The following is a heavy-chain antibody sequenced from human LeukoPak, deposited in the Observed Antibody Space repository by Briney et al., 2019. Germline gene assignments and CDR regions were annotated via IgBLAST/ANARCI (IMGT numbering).Heavy chain of an antibody. V-gene: IGHV4-59*01. D-gene: IGHD1-26*01. CDR2: IYYSGST. CDR3: ARESGSIDY. J-gene: IGHJ4*02. CDR1: GGSISSYY. Sequence: SETLSLTCTVSGGSISSYYWSWIRQPPGKGLEWIGYIYYSGSTNYNPSLKSRVTISVDTSKNQFSLKLSSVTAADTAVYYCARESGSIDYWGQGTLATVSS.